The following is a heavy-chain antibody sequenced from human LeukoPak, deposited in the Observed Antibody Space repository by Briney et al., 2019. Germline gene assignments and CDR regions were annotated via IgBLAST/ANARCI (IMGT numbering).Heavy chain of an antibody. CDR1: GGSISTYY. D-gene: IGHD2-15*01. J-gene: IGHJ4*02. V-gene: IGHV4-4*07. Sequence: SETLSLTCTVSGGSISTYYWSWVRQPAGKGLEWIGRIYTSGSTNYNPSLKSRVTMSVDKSKNQFSLKLSSVTAADTAVYYCARERHCSGGSCESTFNFDYWGQGTLVTVSS. CDR2: IYTSGST. CDR3: ARERHCSGGSCESTFNFDY.